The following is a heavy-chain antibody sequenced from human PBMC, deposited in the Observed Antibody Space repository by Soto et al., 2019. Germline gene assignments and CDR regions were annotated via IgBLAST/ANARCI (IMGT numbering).Heavy chain of an antibody. V-gene: IGHV4-31*03. J-gene: IGHJ4*02. D-gene: IGHD3-22*01. CDR3: AREFGSYDGSRYMYYFDY. CDR2: IYHTGST. Sequence: PSETLSLTCSVSGASIGSRFSSWTWLRQRPGRGLEWIGNIYHTGSTYSNPSLRTRIALSVDPSKNQISLQVNSVTAADTAVYFCAREFGSYDGSRYMYYFDYWGQGALVTVSS. CDR1: GASIGSRFSS.